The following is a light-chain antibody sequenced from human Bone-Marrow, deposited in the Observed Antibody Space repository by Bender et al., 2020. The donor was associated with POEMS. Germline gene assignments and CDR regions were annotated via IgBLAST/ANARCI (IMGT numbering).Light chain of an antibody. CDR2: DVT. V-gene: IGLV2-14*03. J-gene: IGLJ3*02. Sequence: QSALTQPASVSGSPGQSITISCTGTGSDAGGYNYVSWYQQHPGKAPKLIIYDVTNRPSGASNRFSGSKSGNTASLTISGLQSEDEADYYCAVWDDSLNGWVFGGGTKLTVL. CDR3: AVWDDSLNGWV. CDR1: GSDAGGYNY.